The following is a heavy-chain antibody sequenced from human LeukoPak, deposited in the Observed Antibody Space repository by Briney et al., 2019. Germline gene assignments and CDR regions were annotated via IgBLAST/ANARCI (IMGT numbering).Heavy chain of an antibody. CDR3: ARSRYDFWSGYTVDY. D-gene: IGHD3-3*01. CDR2: ISYDGSNK. CDR1: GFTFSSYA. V-gene: IGHV3-30-3*01. Sequence: GGSLRLSCAASGFTFSSYAMHWVRQAPGKGLEWVAVISYDGSNKYYADSVKGRFTISRDNSENTLYLQMNSLRAEDTAVYYCARSRYDFWSGYTVDYWGQGTLVTVSS. J-gene: IGHJ4*02.